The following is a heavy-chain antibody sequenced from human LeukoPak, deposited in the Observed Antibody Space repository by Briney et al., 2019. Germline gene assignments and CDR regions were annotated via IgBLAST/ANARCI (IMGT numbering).Heavy chain of an antibody. CDR1: GGSISSYY. V-gene: IGHV4-59*01. Sequence: SETLSLTCTVSGGSISSYYWSWVRQPPGKGLEWIGYIYYSGSTNYNPSLKSRVTISVDTSKNQFSLKLSSVTAADTAVYYCARDRYSSGWYYFDYWGQGTLVTVSS. J-gene: IGHJ4*02. CDR2: IYYSGST. CDR3: ARDRYSSGWYYFDY. D-gene: IGHD6-19*01.